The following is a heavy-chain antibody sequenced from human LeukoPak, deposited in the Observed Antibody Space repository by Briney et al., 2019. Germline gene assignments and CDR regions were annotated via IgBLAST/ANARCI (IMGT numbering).Heavy chain of an antibody. D-gene: IGHD6-13*01. Sequence: SETLSLTCTVSGGSISSYYWSWVRQPPGKGLEGVGYFYYSGSTNYNPSLKSRATISVDPSKNQFSLKLSSVTAADTAVYYCARHSGSWASWAFDIWGQGTMVTVSS. J-gene: IGHJ3*02. CDR1: GGSISSYY. CDR2: FYYSGST. CDR3: ARHSGSWASWAFDI. V-gene: IGHV4-59*08.